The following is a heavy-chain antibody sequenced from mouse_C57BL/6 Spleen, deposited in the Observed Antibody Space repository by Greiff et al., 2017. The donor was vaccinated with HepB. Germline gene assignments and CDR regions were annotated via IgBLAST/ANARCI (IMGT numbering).Heavy chain of an antibody. CDR1: GFTFSSYA. CDR2: ISDGGSYT. J-gene: IGHJ2*01. Sequence: EVQGVESGGGLVKPGGSLKLSCAASGFTFSSYAMSWVRQTPEKRLEWVATISDGGSYTYYPDNVKGRFTISRDNAKNHLYLQMSHLKSEDTAMYYCAREGGTYYFDYWGQGTTLTVSS. CDR3: AREGGTYYFDY. D-gene: IGHD3-1*01. V-gene: IGHV5-4*01.